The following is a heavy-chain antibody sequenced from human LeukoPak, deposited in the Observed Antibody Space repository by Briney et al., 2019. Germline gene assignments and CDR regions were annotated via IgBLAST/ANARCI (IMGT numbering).Heavy chain of an antibody. J-gene: IGHJ4*02. Sequence: GGSLRLSCAASGFTFSSYWMHWVRQAPGKGLVWVSHITTDGSSTTYADSVKGRFTISRDNAKNTLYLQMNNLRAEDTAVYYCARDDGSYYVWGQGALVTVSS. CDR2: ITTDGSST. CDR3: ARDDGSYYV. CDR1: GFTFSSYW. V-gene: IGHV3-74*01. D-gene: IGHD1-26*01.